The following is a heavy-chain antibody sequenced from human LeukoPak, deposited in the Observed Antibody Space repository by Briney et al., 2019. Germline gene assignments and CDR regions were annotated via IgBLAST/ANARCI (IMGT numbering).Heavy chain of an antibody. D-gene: IGHD1-26*01. CDR1: GGSFSGYY. CDR2: INHSGST. Sequence: SETLSLTCAVYGGSFSGYYWSWIRQPPGKGLEWIGEINHSGSTNYNPSLKSGVTISVDTSKNQFSLKLSSVTAADTAVYYCARVVGATYYFDYWGQGTLVTVSS. J-gene: IGHJ4*02. CDR3: ARVVGATYYFDY. V-gene: IGHV4-34*01.